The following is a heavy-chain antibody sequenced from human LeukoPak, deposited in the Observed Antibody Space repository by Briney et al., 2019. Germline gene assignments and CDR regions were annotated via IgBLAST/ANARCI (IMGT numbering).Heavy chain of an antibody. Sequence: SETLSLTCTVSGGSISSYYWSWIRQPPGKGLEWIGYIYYSGSTNYNPSLKSRVTISVDTSKNQFSLKLSSVTAAETAVYYCARGRTRYCSGGSCPQGWFDPWGQGTLVTVSS. CDR1: GGSISSYY. D-gene: IGHD2-15*01. V-gene: IGHV4-59*01. CDR2: IYYSGST. CDR3: ARGRTRYCSGGSCPQGWFDP. J-gene: IGHJ5*02.